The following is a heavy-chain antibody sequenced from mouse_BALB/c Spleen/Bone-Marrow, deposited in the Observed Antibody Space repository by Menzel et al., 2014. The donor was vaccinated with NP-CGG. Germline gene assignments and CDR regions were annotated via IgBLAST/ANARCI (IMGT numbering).Heavy chain of an antibody. V-gene: IGHV14-3*02. J-gene: IGHJ2*01. CDR1: GFNIKDTY. CDR2: IDPANGNT. Sequence: EVKLMESGAELVKPGASVKLSCTASGFNIKDTYMHWVKQRPEQGLEWIGRIDPANGNTKYDPKFQGKASITADTSSNTAYLQLSSLASGDTAVYYCASYVYGFYFDYWGQGTTLTVSS. CDR3: ASYVYGFYFDY. D-gene: IGHD2-2*01.